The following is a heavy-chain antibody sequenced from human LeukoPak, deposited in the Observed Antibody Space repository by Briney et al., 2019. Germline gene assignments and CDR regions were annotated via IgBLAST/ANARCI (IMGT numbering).Heavy chain of an antibody. J-gene: IGHJ1*01. V-gene: IGHV3-7*02. CDR2: IKPDGGQK. CDR1: GFTFSRYW. CDR3: ASPPVAAGGNVYFQH. Sequence: GGSLRLSCAASGFTFSRYWMTWIRQAPGKGPEWVADIKPDGGQKYYVDSVKGRFTISRDNARNSLYLQMNSLRAEDTAVYYCASPPVAAGGNVYFQHWGQGTLVAVSS. D-gene: IGHD6-13*01.